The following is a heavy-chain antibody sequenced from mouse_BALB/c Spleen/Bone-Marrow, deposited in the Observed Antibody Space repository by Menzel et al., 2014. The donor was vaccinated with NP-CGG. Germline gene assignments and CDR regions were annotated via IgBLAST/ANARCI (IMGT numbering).Heavy chain of an antibody. V-gene: IGHV2-6-7*01. CDR3: ARDSFLITRALDY. D-gene: IGHD2-4*01. J-gene: IGHJ4*01. CDR1: GFSLTGYG. Sequence: VNLVESGPGLVAPSQSLSITCTVSGFSLTGYGVSWVRQSPGKGLEWLGMIWGDGSTDYNSALKSRLSISKDNSKSQVFLKMNSLQTDDTARYYCARDSFLITRALDYWGQGTSVTASS. CDR2: IWGDGST.